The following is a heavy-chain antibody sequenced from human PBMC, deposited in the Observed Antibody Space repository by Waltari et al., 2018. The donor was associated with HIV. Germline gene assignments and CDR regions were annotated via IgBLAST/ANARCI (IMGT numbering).Heavy chain of an antibody. Sequence: EVQLVESGGGLVQPGGSLRLSCEASGFIVSIHYMMWVRQAPGKGLEWVSVIYTGGSEYYADSVKARFTISRDTSKNALYLQMNSLRVEDAAVYYCVRDSPVSSTHLDHWGQGTLVTVSS. CDR2: IYTGGSE. D-gene: IGHD6-19*01. CDR3: VRDSPVSSTHLDH. V-gene: IGHV3-66*01. CDR1: GFIVSIHY. J-gene: IGHJ4*02.